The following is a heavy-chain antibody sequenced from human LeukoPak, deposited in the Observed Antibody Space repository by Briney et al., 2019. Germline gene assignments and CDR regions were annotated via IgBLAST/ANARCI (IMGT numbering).Heavy chain of an antibody. CDR3: AELGITMIGGV. Sequence: SLRLSCAASGFTFDDYAMHWVRQPPGKGLEWVSGISWNSGSIVYADSVKGRFTISRDNAKNSLYLQMNSLRAEDTAVYYCAELGITMIGGVWGKGTTVTISS. D-gene: IGHD3-10*02. J-gene: IGHJ6*04. CDR1: GFTFDDYA. V-gene: IGHV3-9*01. CDR2: ISWNSGSI.